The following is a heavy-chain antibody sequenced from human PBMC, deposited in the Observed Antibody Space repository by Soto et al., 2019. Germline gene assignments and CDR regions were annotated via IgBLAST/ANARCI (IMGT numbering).Heavy chain of an antibody. D-gene: IGHD2-2*01. CDR1: GYTFTTFW. CDR3: ARIYCTTTTCDSWFDP. J-gene: IGHJ5*02. Sequence: GESLKIACTGFGYTFTTFWISWVRQMPGKGLEWMGRIDPGDTYATYSPAVQGHVTISADKATSTAYLQWSSLKASDTAMYFCARIYCTTTTCDSWFDPWGQGTLVTVSS. V-gene: IGHV5-10-1*01. CDR2: IDPGDTYA.